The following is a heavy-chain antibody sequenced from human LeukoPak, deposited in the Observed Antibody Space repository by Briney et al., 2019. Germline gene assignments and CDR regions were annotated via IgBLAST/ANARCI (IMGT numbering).Heavy chain of an antibody. V-gene: IGHV1-2*02. D-gene: IGHD2-8*02. CDR2: INPNSGGT. Sequence: ASVKVSCKASGGTFSSYAISWVRQAPGQGLEWMGWINPNSGGTNYAQKFQGRVTMTRDTSISTAYMELSRLRSDDTAVYYCARARKFLSGGNWFDPWGQGTLVTVSS. CDR3: ARARKFLSGGNWFDP. J-gene: IGHJ5*02. CDR1: GGTFSSYA.